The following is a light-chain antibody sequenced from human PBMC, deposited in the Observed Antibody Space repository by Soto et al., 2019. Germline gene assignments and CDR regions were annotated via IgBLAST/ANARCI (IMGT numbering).Light chain of an antibody. CDR3: SSHAGSNNPFV. CDR2: DVG. Sequence: QSVLTQPPSASGSPGQSVTISCTGTSSDVGGYNYVSWYQQHPGKAPKVMIYDVGKRPSGVPDRFSGSKSGNTASLTVSGLQAEDEAGYYCSSHAGSNNPFVFGTGTKLTVL. J-gene: IGLJ1*01. V-gene: IGLV2-8*01. CDR1: SSDVGGYNY.